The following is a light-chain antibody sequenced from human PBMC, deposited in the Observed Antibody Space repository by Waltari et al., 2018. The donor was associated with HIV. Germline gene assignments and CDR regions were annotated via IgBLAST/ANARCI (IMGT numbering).Light chain of an antibody. CDR2: RNN. CDR3: AAWDDSLRGV. CDR1: ISNIESNY. Sequence: QSVLTQPPSASGTPGQRVTISCSGSISNIESNYVYWYQQLPGTAPKLLIYRNNQRPSGVPDRFSGSKSGTSASLAISGLRSEDEAEYYCAAWDDSLRGVFGGGTKLTVL. J-gene: IGLJ2*01. V-gene: IGLV1-47*01.